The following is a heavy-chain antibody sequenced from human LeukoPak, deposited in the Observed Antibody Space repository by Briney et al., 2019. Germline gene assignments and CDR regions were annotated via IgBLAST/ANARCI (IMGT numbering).Heavy chain of an antibody. CDR1: GFTFXSYE. V-gene: IGHV3-48*03. CDR3: ARRTYDSSGYYRQFDY. J-gene: IGHJ4*02. Sequence: SGFTFXSYEMNWVRQAPGKGLEWVSYISSSGSTIYYADSVKGRFTISRDNAKNSLYLQMNSLRAEDTAVYYCARRTYDSSGYYRQFDYWGQGTLVTVSS. D-gene: IGHD3-22*01. CDR2: ISSSGSTI.